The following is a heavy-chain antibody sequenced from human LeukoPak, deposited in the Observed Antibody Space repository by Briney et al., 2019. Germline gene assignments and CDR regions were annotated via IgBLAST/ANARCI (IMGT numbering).Heavy chain of an antibody. CDR2: ISGSGGST. D-gene: IGHD2-21*02. J-gene: IGHJ2*01. Sequence: GRSLRLSCAASGFTFSSYAMSWVRQAPGKGLEWVSAISGSGGSTYYADSVMGRFTISRDNSKNTLYLQMNSLRAEDTAVYYCAKDLKMVTYWYFDLWGRGTLVTVSS. CDR3: AKDLKMVTYWYFDL. V-gene: IGHV3-23*01. CDR1: GFTFSSYA.